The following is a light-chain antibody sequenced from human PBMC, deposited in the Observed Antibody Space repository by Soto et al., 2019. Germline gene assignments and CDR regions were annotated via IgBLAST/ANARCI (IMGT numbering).Light chain of an antibody. J-gene: IGKJ1*01. CDR3: QQSYTTPWT. Sequence: IQMTQSPSPLSASVGDRLTITCRASQNISYYLNWFQQRPGKAPQLLIFGASNLHIGVTSRFSGSGSGTDFPVTISSLQPEDFVNYHCQQSYTTPWTFGHGTKV. CDR2: GAS. V-gene: IGKV1-39*01. CDR1: QNISYY.